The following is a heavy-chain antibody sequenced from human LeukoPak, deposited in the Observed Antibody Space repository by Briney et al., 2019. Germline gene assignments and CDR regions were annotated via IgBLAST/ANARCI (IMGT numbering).Heavy chain of an antibody. D-gene: IGHD3-9*01. J-gene: IGHJ4*02. CDR1: GFTFDDYA. Sequence: GGSLRLSCAASGFTFDDYAMHWVRQAPGKGLGWVSGISWNSGSIGYADSVKGRFTISRDNAKNSLYLQMNSLRAEDTALYYCAKSQDYDILTGLDYWGQGTLVTVSS. CDR3: AKSQDYDILTGLDY. V-gene: IGHV3-9*01. CDR2: ISWNSGSI.